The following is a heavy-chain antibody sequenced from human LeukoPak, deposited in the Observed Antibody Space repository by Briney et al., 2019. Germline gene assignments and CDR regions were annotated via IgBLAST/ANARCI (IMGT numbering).Heavy chain of an antibody. Sequence: NTGESLKISCKGSGYSFTTYWIGWVRQMPGKGLEWMGIIYPGDSDTRYSPSFQGQVTMSADKSINTAYLQWSSLKASDTAMYYCARRLGFSSTSCPPDYWGQGTLVTVSS. CDR1: GYSFTTYW. CDR3: ARRLGFSSTSCPPDY. CDR2: IYPGDSDT. V-gene: IGHV5-51*01. J-gene: IGHJ4*02. D-gene: IGHD2-2*01.